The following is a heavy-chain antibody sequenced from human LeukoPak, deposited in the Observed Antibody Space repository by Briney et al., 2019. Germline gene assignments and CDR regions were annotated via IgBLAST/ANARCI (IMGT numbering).Heavy chain of an antibody. J-gene: IGHJ4*02. CDR3: ARGHYDILTAYHY. V-gene: IGHV3-21*01. Sequence: PGGSLRLSCAASGFTFSAYSMNWVRQAPGKGLEWVSSISSSSSYTYYADSVKGRFTISRDNAKNSLYLQMNSLRAADTAVYYCARGHYDILTAYHYWGQGTLVTVSS. D-gene: IGHD3-9*01. CDR2: ISSSSSYT. CDR1: GFTFSAYS.